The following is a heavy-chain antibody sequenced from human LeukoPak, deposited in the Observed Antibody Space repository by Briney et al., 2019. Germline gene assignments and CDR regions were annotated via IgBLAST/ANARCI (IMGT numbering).Heavy chain of an antibody. CDR3: TGSSGWSGVLDY. D-gene: IGHD6-19*01. CDR1: GASITTYY. Sequence: SETLSLTCTVSGASITTYYWSWNRQPPGKGLEWIGYISYSGSTNNNPSLKSRVTTSLDTSKNQLSLKVTSVTAADSAVYYCTGSSGWSGVLDYWGQGTLVTVSS. J-gene: IGHJ4*02. CDR2: ISYSGST. V-gene: IGHV4-59*01.